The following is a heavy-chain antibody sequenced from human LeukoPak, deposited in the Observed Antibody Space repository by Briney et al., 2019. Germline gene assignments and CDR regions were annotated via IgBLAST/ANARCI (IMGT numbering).Heavy chain of an antibody. Sequence: KTSETLSLTCSVSGGSISSGRYYWTWIRQPAGKGLEWIGRLYTNDNTNYDPSLESRVSISVDTSKGQFYLQLTSVTAADTAVYFCARGVVTDDYYMDVWGKGITVIVSS. D-gene: IGHD2-21*02. CDR1: GGSISSGRYY. CDR2: LYTNDNT. V-gene: IGHV4-61*02. J-gene: IGHJ6*03. CDR3: ARGVVTDDYYMDV.